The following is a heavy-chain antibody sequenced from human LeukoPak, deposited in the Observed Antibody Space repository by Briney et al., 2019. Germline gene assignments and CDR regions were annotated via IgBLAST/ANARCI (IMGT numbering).Heavy chain of an antibody. V-gene: IGHV3-48*01. Sequence: GGSLRLSCTGSGFTFSTYTMNWVRQAPGKGLEWVSYISSSSGTIYYADSVKGRFTISRDNAKNSLYLQMNSLRAEDTAVYYCARGAVDYFDYWGQGTLVTVSS. CDR1: GFTFSTYT. J-gene: IGHJ4*02. CDR3: ARGAVDYFDY. CDR2: ISSSSGTI. D-gene: IGHD6-19*01.